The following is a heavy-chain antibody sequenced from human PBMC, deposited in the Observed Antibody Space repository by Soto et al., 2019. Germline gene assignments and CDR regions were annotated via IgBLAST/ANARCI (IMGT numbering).Heavy chain of an antibody. CDR1: GFTFSDYY. D-gene: IGHD6-13*01. CDR3: AREGPGTSTWYVDS. CDR2: ISTSSSYR. Sequence: QVQLVESGEGLVKPGGSLRLSCAASGFTFSDYYMRWIGQAPGKGLEWLSYISTSSSYRNYADPVNGRFTISRDNAKNSLYLQMNRLRVEDTAVYYCAREGPGTSTWYVDSWGQGTLVTVSS. V-gene: IGHV3-11*05. J-gene: IGHJ4*02.